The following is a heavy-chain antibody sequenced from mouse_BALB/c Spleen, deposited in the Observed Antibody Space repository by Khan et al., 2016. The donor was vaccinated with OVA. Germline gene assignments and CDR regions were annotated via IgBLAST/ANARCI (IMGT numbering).Heavy chain of an antibody. J-gene: IGHJ2*01. CDR3: ARSGLRWDFDY. Sequence: VQLQQSGAELAKPGASVKMSCKASGYTFINYWILWVKQRPGQGLEWIGYINPSTAYTEYNQNFKDKVTLTADKSSRTAYMHLSSLTSEDSAVYYCARSGLRWDFDYWGQGTTLTVSS. D-gene: IGHD1-1*01. V-gene: IGHV1-7*01. CDR2: INPSTAYT. CDR1: GYTFINYW.